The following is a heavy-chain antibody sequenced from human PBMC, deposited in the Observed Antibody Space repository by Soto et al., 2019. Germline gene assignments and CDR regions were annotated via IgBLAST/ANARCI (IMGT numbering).Heavy chain of an antibody. CDR2: IHNSGTS. CDR3: ARDFYDSVGYTWFDS. D-gene: IGHD3-22*01. Sequence: PSETLSLTSTVSGETSTGYYWGWIRQSPGKGLEWIGHIHNSGTSTHNPSLNGRVTISIDMSKKQFSLKLTSLTSADTAVYYCARDFYDSVGYTWFDSWSQGTLVTVSS. J-gene: IGHJ5*01. CDR1: GETSTGYY. V-gene: IGHV4-59*01.